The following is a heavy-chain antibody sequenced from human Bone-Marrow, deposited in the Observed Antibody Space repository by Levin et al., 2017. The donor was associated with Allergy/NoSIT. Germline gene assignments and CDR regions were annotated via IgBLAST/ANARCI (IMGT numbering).Heavy chain of an antibody. CDR2: IRNKANSYTT. J-gene: IGHJ4*02. V-gene: IGHV3-72*01. CDR3: AKVRVPPGPFDS. D-gene: IGHD4/OR15-4a*01. CDR1: GFTFSDHY. Sequence: GGSLRLSCAASGFTFSDHYMDWVRQAPGKGLEWVGRIRNKANSYTTEYAASVKGRFTISRDDSKNSLYLQMNSLKTEDTAVYYCAKVRVPPGPFDSWGQGTLVTVSS.